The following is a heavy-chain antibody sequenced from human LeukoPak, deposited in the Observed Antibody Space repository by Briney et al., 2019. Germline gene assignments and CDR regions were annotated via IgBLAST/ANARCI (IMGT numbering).Heavy chain of an antibody. CDR1: GFTFSSYA. CDR2: ISYDGSNK. J-gene: IGHJ6*02. CDR3: ARGPYYDILTGSPLYYGMDV. Sequence: GGSLRLSCAASGFTFSSYAMHWVRQAPGKGLEWVAVISYDGSNKYYADSVKGRFTISRDNSKNTLYLQMNSLRAEDTAVYYCARGPYYDILTGSPLYYGMDVWGQGTTVTVFS. D-gene: IGHD3-9*01. V-gene: IGHV3-30-3*01.